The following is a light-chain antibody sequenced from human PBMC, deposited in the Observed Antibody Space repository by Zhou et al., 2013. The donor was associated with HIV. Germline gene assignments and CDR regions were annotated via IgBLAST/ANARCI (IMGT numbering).Light chain of an antibody. J-gene: IGKJ1*01. CDR3: LPYYNYSWT. CDR1: QGISSY. CDR2: AAS. Sequence: DIQMTQSPSSVSASIGDTVTITCRANQGISSYLAWFQQKPGKAPILLIYAASVLQSGVPSRFSGSGSGTEFTLTISSLQPDDFATYYCLPYYNYSWTFGQGTKVEIK. V-gene: IGKV1-16*01.